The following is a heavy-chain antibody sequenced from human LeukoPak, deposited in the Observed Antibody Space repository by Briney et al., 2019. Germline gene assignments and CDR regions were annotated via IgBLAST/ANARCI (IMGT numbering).Heavy chain of an antibody. CDR1: GFTFSSFS. CDR3: ARGGGLDV. V-gene: IGHV3-48*01. CDR2: ISDNSITI. J-gene: IGHJ6*02. D-gene: IGHD3-16*01. Sequence: GGSLRLSCAASGFTFSSFSMNWVRQAPGKGLEWVSYISDNSITIYYADSVKGRFTISRDSAKNSLYLQMNSLRAEDTAVYFCARGGGLDVWGQGATVTVSS.